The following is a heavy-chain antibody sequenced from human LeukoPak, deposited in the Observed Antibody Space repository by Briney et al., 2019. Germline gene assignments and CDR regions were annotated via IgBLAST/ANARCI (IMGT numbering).Heavy chain of an antibody. CDR3: ARLYCGGGSRYLDY. CDR1: GGSISSGGYS. V-gene: IGHV4-30-2*01. CDR2: IYHSGST. D-gene: IGHD2-15*01. J-gene: IGHJ4*02. Sequence: SETLSLTCAVSGGSISSGGYSWSWIRQPPGKGLEWIGYIYHSGSTYYNPSLKSRVTISVDRSKNQFSLKLSSVTAADTAVYYCARLYCGGGSRYLDYWGQGTLVTVSS.